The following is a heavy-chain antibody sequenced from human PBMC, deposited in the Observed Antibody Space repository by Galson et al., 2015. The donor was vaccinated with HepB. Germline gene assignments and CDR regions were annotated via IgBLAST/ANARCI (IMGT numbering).Heavy chain of an antibody. CDR1: GFNFRTYS. Sequence: SLRLSCAASGFNFRTYSMSWVRQAPGRGLEWVSSISSGSTYIYYADSVKGRFTISRDNAKNSLYLQLNSLRPEDTAVYYCARNGIVGDVQNFDYWGQGTLVTVSS. CDR3: ARNGIVGDVQNFDY. CDR2: ISSGSTYI. D-gene: IGHD2/OR15-2a*01. V-gene: IGHV3-21*01. J-gene: IGHJ4*02.